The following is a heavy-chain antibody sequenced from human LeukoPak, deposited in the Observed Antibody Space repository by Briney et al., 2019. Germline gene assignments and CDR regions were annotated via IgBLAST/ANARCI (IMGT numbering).Heavy chain of an antibody. CDR3: ARAGGLYDSSGYYYLSP. V-gene: IGHV1-69*13. Sequence: GASVKVSCKASGGTFSSYAISWVRQAPRQGLEWMGGIIPIFGTANYAQKFQGRVTITADESTSTAYMELSSLRSEDTAVYYCARAGGLYDSSGYYYLSPWGQGTLVTVSS. D-gene: IGHD3-22*01. CDR1: GGTFSSYA. CDR2: IIPIFGTA. J-gene: IGHJ5*02.